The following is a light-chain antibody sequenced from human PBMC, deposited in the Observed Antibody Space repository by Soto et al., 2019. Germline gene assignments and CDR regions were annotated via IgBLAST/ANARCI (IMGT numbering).Light chain of an antibody. Sequence: EILLTQSPGTLSLSPGERATLSCRASQSVSSSYLAWYQQKPGQAPRPLIYGASSRAIGIPDRFSGSGSGTDFTLTISRLEPEDFAVYYCQQYGSSPWTLGQGTKVDIK. CDR1: QSVSSSY. CDR3: QQYGSSPWT. V-gene: IGKV3-20*01. J-gene: IGKJ1*01. CDR2: GAS.